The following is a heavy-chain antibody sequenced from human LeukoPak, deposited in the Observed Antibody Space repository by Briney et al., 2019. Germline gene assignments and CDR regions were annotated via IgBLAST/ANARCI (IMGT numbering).Heavy chain of an antibody. D-gene: IGHD3-9*01. CDR1: GGSISSYS. CDR3: ARWNILTGYSLDY. Sequence: PSETLSLTCTVSGGSISSYSWSWIRQPPGKGLEWIGYIYYSGSTNYNPALKSRVTISVDTSKNQFSLKLSSVTAADTAVYYCARWNILTGYSLDYWGQGTLVTVSS. CDR2: IYYSGST. J-gene: IGHJ4*02. V-gene: IGHV4-59*01.